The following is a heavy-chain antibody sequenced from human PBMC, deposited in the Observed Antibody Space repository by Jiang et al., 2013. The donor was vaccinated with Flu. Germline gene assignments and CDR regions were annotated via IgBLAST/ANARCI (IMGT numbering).Heavy chain of an antibody. CDR2: IWYDGSNK. Sequence: VQLLESGGGVVQPGRSLRLSCAASGFTFSSYGMHWVRQAPGKGLEWVAVIWYDGSNKYYADSVKGRFTISRDNSKNTLYLQMNSLRAEDTAVYYCARDGSEYDILTGYYSGAFDIWAKGQWSPSLQ. CDR3: ARDGSEYDILTGYYSGAFDI. D-gene: IGHD3-9*01. V-gene: IGHV3-33*01. CDR1: GFTFSSYG. J-gene: IGHJ3*02.